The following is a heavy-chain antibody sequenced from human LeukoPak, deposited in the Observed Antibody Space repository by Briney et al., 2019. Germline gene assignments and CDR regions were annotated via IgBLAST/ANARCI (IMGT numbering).Heavy chain of an antibody. CDR2: IYYSGST. Sequence: PSETLSLTCTVSGGSISSGDYYWSWIRQPPGKGLEWIGYIYYSGSTYYNPSLKSRVTISVDTSKNQFSLKLSSVTAADTAVYYCARDYSGYDEEGEINWGQGTLVTVSS. CDR3: ARDYSGYDEEGEIN. D-gene: IGHD5-12*01. CDR1: GGSISSGDYY. J-gene: IGHJ4*02. V-gene: IGHV4-30-4*01.